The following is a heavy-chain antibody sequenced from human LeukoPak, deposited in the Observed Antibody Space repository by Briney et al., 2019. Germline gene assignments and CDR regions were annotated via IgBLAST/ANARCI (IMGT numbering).Heavy chain of an antibody. CDR3: ARLKLGAYFDL. Sequence: TSETLSLTCTVSGGSTSSDYWSWIRQSPGKGLEWVGYVYNSGDTGKNPSLKSRVTMLLDTSKNQCSLKLTSVSAADTAVYYCARLKLGAYFDLWGRGTLVTVSS. J-gene: IGHJ2*01. D-gene: IGHD3-16*01. CDR1: GGSTSSDY. CDR2: VYNSGDT. V-gene: IGHV4-59*08.